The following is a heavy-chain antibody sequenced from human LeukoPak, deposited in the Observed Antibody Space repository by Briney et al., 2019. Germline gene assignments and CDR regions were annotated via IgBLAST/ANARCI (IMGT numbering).Heavy chain of an antibody. CDR2: IYYSGST. J-gene: IGHJ5*02. CDR3: ARRPSRTYFDLNNWFDP. D-gene: IGHD3-9*01. CDR1: GGSISSGDYY. Sequence: KPSETLSLTCTVSGGSISSGDYYWSWIRQPPGKGLEWIGYIYYSGSTYYNPSLKSRVTISVDTSKNQFSLKLSSVTAADTAVYYCARRPSRTYFDLNNWFDPWGQGTLVTVSS. V-gene: IGHV4-30-4*01.